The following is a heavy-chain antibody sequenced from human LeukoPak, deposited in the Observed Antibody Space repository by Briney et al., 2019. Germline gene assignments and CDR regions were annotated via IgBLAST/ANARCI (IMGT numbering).Heavy chain of an antibody. CDR1: GFTFSDYY. Sequence: GGSLRLSCAASGFTFSDYYMSWIRQAPGKGLEWVSSISSSDNTIYYTDSVKGRFAISRDNAKNSLYLQMKGLRAEDTAVYYCARGFYTYDQWGQGTLVTVSS. V-gene: IGHV3-11*04. CDR3: ARGFYTYDQ. CDR2: ISSSDNTI. D-gene: IGHD5-24*01. J-gene: IGHJ5*02.